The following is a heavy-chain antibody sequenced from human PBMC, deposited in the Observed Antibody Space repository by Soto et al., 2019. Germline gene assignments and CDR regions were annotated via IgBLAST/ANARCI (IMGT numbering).Heavy chain of an antibody. CDR2: IYYRGST. V-gene: IGHV4-39*07. Sequence: SETLSLTCTVSGGSISSYDGCWGWIRQPPGKGLEWIGSIYYRGSTYYTQSLKSRVTLSVDASKNQFSLRLSSVAAADTAVYYCARVISACSGGSCYYTYFLLDPWGQGTPVTVS. CDR1: GGSISSYDGC. CDR3: ARVISACSGGSCYYTYFLLDP. D-gene: IGHD2-15*01. J-gene: IGHJ5*02.